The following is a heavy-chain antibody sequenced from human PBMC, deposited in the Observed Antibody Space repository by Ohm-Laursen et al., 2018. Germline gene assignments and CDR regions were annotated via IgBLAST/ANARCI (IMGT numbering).Heavy chain of an antibody. Sequence: SDTLSLTCTVSVGSISSYYWSWIRQPPGKGLEWIGYIYYSGSTNYNPSLKSRVTISVDTSKNQFSLKLSSVTAADTAVYYCVYGMDVWGQGTTVTVSS. J-gene: IGHJ6*02. CDR3: VYGMDV. CDR1: VGSISSYY. CDR2: IYYSGST. V-gene: IGHV4-59*07.